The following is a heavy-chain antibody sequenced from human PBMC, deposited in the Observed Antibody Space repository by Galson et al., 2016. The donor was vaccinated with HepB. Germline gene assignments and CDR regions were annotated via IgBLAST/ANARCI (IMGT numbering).Heavy chain of an antibody. CDR2: MNPNSGNT. V-gene: IGHV1-8*02. J-gene: IGHJ4*02. Sequence: SVKVSCKASGYTFTSYDIHWVRQATGQGLEWMGWMNPNSGNTGYAQKFLGRVTLTRSTSKSTVYMELSSLRSEDMAMYYCARVEYASSTGANRFDYWGQGTLVTVSS. CDR1: GYTFTSYD. CDR3: ARVEYASSTGANRFDY. D-gene: IGHD6-6*01.